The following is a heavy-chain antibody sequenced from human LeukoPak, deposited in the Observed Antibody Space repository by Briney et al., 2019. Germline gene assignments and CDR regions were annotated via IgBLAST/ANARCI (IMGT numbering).Heavy chain of an antibody. CDR2: ISGSGGST. J-gene: IGHJ4*02. D-gene: IGHD6-19*01. Sequence: GGSLRLSCAASGFTFSSYAMSWVRQAPGKGLEWVSAISGSGGSTYYADSVKGRFTISRDNFRNTLYLQMNSLRAEDTAVYYCAKARDGWYGDYWGQGTLVTVSS. V-gene: IGHV3-23*01. CDR1: GFTFSSYA. CDR3: AKARDGWYGDY.